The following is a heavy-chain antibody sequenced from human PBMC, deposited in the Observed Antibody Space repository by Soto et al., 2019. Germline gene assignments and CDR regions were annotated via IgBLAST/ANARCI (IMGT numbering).Heavy chain of an antibody. J-gene: IGHJ5*01. D-gene: IGHD6-19*01. CDR3: VRDRALDSSGHWFDS. CDR2: TYYRSKWYN. V-gene: IGHV6-1*01. CDR1: GDSVSINSAA. Sequence: SQTLSLTCAISGDSVSINSAAWHWIRQSPSRGLEWLGRTYYRSKWYNDYAISVKSRITINPDTSKNQFSLNLTSVTAADTAIYYCVRDRALDSSGHWFDSWGQGTLVTVSS.